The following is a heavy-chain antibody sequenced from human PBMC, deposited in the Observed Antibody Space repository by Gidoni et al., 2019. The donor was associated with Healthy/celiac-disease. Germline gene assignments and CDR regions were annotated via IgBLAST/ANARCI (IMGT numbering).Heavy chain of an antibody. CDR2: MNPNSGNT. V-gene: IGHV1-8*01. J-gene: IGHJ6*02. CDR1: GKTFTSYD. D-gene: IGHD3-3*01. CDR3: ARGSMLDFGVVIRYYGMDV. Sequence: QVQLVQSGAEVKKPGAAVKVSCKASGKTFTSYDINWVRQATGQGLEWMGCMNPNSGNTGYPQKFQGRVTMTRNTSISTAYIELSSLRSEDTAVYYCARGSMLDFGVVIRYYGMDVWGQGTTVTVSS.